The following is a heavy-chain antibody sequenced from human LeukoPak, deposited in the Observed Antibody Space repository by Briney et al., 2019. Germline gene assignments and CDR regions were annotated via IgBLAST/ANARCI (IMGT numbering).Heavy chain of an antibody. J-gene: IGHJ4*02. CDR1: GDILTTDY. D-gene: IGHD3-22*01. V-gene: IGHV1-46*01. Sequence: ASVKVSCKASGDILTTDYIHWVRQAPGLGLEWVGLINPYYTSTSYAERFQGRVTMTSSASTNTVYLELSSLRSDDTAVYYCARMIDSAERTHFDYWGQGTLVTVSP. CDR3: ARMIDSAERTHFDY. CDR2: INPYYTST.